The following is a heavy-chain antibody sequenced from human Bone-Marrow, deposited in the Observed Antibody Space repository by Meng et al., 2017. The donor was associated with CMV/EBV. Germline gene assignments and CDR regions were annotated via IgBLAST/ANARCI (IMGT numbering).Heavy chain of an antibody. CDR1: GGSIRSSTYY. J-gene: IGHJ3*02. CDR2: IFFSGST. D-gene: IGHD2-2*01. Sequence: SETLSLTCTVSGGSIRSSTYYWGWIRQPPGKGLELVGYIFFSGSTNYNPSLKSRVTISVDTSKNQFSLKLTSVTAADTAVYYCAREVGRIVVVPAASGAFDIWGQGTMVTVSS. CDR3: AREVGRIVVVPAASGAFDI. V-gene: IGHV4-61*01.